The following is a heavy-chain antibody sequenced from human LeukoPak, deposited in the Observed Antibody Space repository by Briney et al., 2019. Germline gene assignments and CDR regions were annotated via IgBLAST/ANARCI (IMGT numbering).Heavy chain of an antibody. CDR3: ARSARSSSWNHDAFDI. J-gene: IGHJ3*02. CDR1: GGSISSYY. D-gene: IGHD6-13*01. V-gene: IGHV4-4*07. Sequence: SETLSLTCTVSGGSISSYYWNWIRQPAGKGLEWIGRIYTSGSTNYNPSLKSRVTMSVDTSKNQFSLKLSSVTAADTAVYYCARSARSSSWNHDAFDIWGQGTMVTVSS. CDR2: IYTSGST.